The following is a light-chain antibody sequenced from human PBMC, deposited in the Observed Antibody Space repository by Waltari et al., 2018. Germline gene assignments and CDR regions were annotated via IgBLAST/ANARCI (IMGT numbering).Light chain of an antibody. V-gene: IGKV3-11*01. Sequence: EIVLTQSPATLSLSPGERATISCRASQAINNYLAWHQQKPGQAPRLLIFDASKRAADTPARFSGSGSGTDFTLTISSLEPEDFAVYYCQERDNPFTFGPGTRVDVK. CDR2: DAS. CDR3: QERDNPFT. J-gene: IGKJ3*01. CDR1: QAINNY.